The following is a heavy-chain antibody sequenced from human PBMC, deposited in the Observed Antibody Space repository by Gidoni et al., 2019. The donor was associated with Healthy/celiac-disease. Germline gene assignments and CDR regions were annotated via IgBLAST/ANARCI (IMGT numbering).Heavy chain of an antibody. CDR3: AKDIGLTGYYDILTGPYYYYGMDV. V-gene: IGHV3-9*01. CDR1: GFTFDDYA. D-gene: IGHD3-9*01. Sequence: EVQLVESGGGLVQPGRSLRLSCAASGFTFDDYAMHWVRQAPGKGLEWVSGISWNSGSIGYADSVKGRFTISRDNAKNSLYLQMNSLRAEDTALYYCAKDIGLTGYYDILTGPYYYYGMDVWGQGTTVTVSS. J-gene: IGHJ6*02. CDR2: ISWNSGSI.